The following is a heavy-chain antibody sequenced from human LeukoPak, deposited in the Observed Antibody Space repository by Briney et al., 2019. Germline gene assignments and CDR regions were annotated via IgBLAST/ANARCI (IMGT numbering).Heavy chain of an antibody. Sequence: GGSLRLSCAASGFTFSSYGMHWVRQAPGKGLEWVAVISYDGSTKYYADSVKGRFTISRDNSENALYLEINSLRTEDTALYYCAKTSGGSGWDNWFDSWGQGTLVTVSS. V-gene: IGHV3-30*18. J-gene: IGHJ5*01. CDR3: AKTSGGSGWDNWFDS. D-gene: IGHD6-19*01. CDR1: GFTFSSYG. CDR2: ISYDGSTK.